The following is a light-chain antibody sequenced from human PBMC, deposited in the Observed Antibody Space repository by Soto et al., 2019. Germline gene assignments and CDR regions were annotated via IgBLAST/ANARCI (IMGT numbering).Light chain of an antibody. Sequence: EIVLTQSPGTLSLSPGERATLSCRASQSVSNNYLAWYQQKPGQAPRLLIYGTSNRATGMPDRFSGSGSGTDFTLTISRLEPEDFAVYYCQQYRSSPPLTFGGGTKVEIK. CDR1: QSVSNNY. CDR3: QQYRSSPPLT. J-gene: IGKJ4*01. CDR2: GTS. V-gene: IGKV3-20*01.